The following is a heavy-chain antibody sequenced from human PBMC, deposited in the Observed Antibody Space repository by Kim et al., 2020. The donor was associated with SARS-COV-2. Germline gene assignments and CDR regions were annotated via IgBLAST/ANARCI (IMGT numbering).Heavy chain of an antibody. V-gene: IGHV4-39*01. D-gene: IGHD6-19*01. CDR3: ATYSNRQWLATRGY. J-gene: IGHJ4*02. CDR1: GGSISSSSYY. Sequence: SETLSLTCTVSGGSISSSSYYWGWIRQPPGKGLEWIGSIYYSGSTYYNPSLKSRVTISVDTSKNQFSLKLSSVTAADTAVYYCATYSNRQWLATRGYWGQGTLVTVSS. CDR2: IYYSGST.